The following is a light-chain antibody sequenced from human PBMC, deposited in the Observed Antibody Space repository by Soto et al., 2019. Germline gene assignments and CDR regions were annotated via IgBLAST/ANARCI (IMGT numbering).Light chain of an antibody. CDR2: GAS. CDR1: QSVSSSY. CDR3: QQYGSYPG. V-gene: IGKV3-20*01. Sequence: EIVLTQSPGTLSLSPGERATLSCRASQSVSSSYLAWYQQKPGQAPRLLIYGASSRATGIPDRFSGSGSGTDFTLTSSRLEPEDFAVYYCQQYGSYPGFGPGTKVDIK. J-gene: IGKJ3*01.